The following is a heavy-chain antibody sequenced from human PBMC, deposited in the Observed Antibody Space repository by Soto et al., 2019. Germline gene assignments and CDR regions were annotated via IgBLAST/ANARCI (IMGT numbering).Heavy chain of an antibody. J-gene: IGHJ2*01. Sequence: EVQLLESGGGLIQPGGSLRLSCVASGFTFSSYAMSWVRKAPGKGLEWVSAISGNGGSTYYADSVKGRFTISRDNSKNSLYLQMNSLRAEDTALYYCAKVLGGSKWYFDLWGRGTLVTVSS. D-gene: IGHD3-10*01. CDR1: GFTFSSYA. CDR3: AKVLGGSKWYFDL. V-gene: IGHV3-23*01. CDR2: ISGNGGST.